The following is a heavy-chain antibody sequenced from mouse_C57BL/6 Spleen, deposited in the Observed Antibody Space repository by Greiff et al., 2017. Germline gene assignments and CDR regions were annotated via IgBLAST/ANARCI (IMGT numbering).Heavy chain of an antibody. D-gene: IGHD1-1*01. Sequence: VKLQESGAELVRPGTSVKVSCKASGYAFTNYLIEWVKQRPGQGLEWIGVINPGSGGTNYNEKFKGKATLTADKSSSTAYMQLSSLTSEDSAVYFCARGDYGSSYYFDYWGQGTTLTVSS. V-gene: IGHV1-54*01. CDR1: GYAFTNYL. CDR2: INPGSGGT. CDR3: ARGDYGSSYYFDY. J-gene: IGHJ2*01.